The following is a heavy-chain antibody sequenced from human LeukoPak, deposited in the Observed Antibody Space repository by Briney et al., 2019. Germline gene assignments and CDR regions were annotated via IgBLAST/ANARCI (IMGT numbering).Heavy chain of an antibody. CDR3: ARGAAAGRYFDY. V-gene: IGHV3-30-3*01. CDR2: ISYDGSNK. CDR1: GSTFSSYA. J-gene: IGHJ4*02. Sequence: GGSLRLSCAASGSTFSSYAMHWVRQAPGKGLEWVAVISYDGSNKYYADSVKGRFTISRDNSKNTLYLQMNSLRAEDTAVYYCARGAAAGRYFDYWGQGTLVTVSS. D-gene: IGHD6-13*01.